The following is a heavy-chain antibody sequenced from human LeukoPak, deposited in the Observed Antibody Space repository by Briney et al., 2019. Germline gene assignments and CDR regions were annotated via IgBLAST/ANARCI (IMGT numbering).Heavy chain of an antibody. CDR3: VRGTNLRPANAFDM. D-gene: IGHD3-3*01. CDR1: GVTFSSHW. CDR2: INQDGSEK. V-gene: IGHV3-7*04. Sequence: PGGSLRLSCAASGVTFSSHWMSWVRQAPGKGLGGVASINQDGSEKEYVDSVKGRFTISRDNAKKSLYLQMNRLTAEDTAVYYCVRGTNLRPANAFDMWGPGTMVTVSS. J-gene: IGHJ3*02.